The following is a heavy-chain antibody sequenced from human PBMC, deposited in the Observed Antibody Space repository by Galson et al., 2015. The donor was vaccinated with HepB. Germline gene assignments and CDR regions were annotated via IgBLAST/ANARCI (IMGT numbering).Heavy chain of an antibody. CDR3: VTDYIGF. J-gene: IGHJ4*02. CDR1: GPTFSDYW. CDR2: INKDGNEE. V-gene: IGHV3-7*01. Sequence: SVRLSCATSGPTFSDYWMSWVRQTPGKGLEWVANINKDGNEEYYVDSVKGRFTISRDNAKNSLYLQMNSLRVEDTAVYSCVTDYIGFWGQGTLVTVSS.